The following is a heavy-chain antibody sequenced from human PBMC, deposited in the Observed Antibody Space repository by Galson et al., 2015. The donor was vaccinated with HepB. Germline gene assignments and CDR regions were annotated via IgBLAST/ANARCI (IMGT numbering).Heavy chain of an antibody. Sequence: SLRLSCAASGFTFSIYAMTWVRQAPGKGPEWVSALSNSGDITYYPESVKGRFTISRDNSKNTLYLQMNSLRAEDTAIYYCAKDRAVTNPLYYFDHWGQGTLVTVSS. CDR1: GFTFSIYA. J-gene: IGHJ4*02. V-gene: IGHV3-23*01. CDR2: LSNSGDIT. CDR3: AKDRAVTNPLYYFDH. D-gene: IGHD4-17*01.